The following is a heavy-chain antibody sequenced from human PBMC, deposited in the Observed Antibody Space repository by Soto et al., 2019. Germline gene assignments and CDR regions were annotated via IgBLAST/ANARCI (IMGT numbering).Heavy chain of an antibody. CDR2: IHSSGSI. CDR3: ARDLDGLHDDTSGPFPRPG. V-gene: IGHV4-30-4*01. CDR1: GGSISSDDYY. D-gene: IGHD3-22*01. Sequence: SETLSLTCTVSGGSISSDDYYWSWIRPAPGRGLEWIGYIHSSGSIYYNPSLKSRATMSIDTAGNQFSLKVSSVTVADTAVYYCARDLDGLHDDTSGPFPRPGWGQGTLVTVPQ. J-gene: IGHJ1*01.